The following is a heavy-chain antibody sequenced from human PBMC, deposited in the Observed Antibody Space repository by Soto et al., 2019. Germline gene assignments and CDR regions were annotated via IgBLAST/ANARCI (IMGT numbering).Heavy chain of an antibody. V-gene: IGHV1-3*05. CDR1: GYTFTSHA. J-gene: IGHJ4*02. CDR3: ARSILVVTALDY. D-gene: IGHD2-21*02. CDR2: INAGNGNT. Sequence: QVQLVQSGAEEKKPGASVKVSCKASGYTFTSHAMHWVRQAPGQRLEWMGWINAGNGNTKYSQKFQGRVTITRDTSASTAYMELSSLRSKDTAVYYCARSILVVTALDYWGQGTLVTVSS.